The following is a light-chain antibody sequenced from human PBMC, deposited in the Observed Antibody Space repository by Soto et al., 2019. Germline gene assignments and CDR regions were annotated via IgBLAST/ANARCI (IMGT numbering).Light chain of an antibody. Sequence: QSVLTQPASVSGSPGQSITITCAGTSNDVGGYSYVSWYQQYPGKAPRLIIYEVDNRPSGVSHRFSGSKSGNTASLTISGLEAEDEGDYYCSSYTINITRVFGGGTKLTVL. J-gene: IGLJ3*02. CDR2: EVD. CDR1: SNDVGGYSY. V-gene: IGLV2-14*01. CDR3: SSYTINITRV.